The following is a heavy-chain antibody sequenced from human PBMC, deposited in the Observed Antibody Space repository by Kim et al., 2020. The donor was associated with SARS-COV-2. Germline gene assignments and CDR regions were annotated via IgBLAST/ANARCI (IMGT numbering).Heavy chain of an antibody. J-gene: IGHJ6*02. CDR2: ISISSSYI. Sequence: GGSLRLSCAASGFTFSSYSMNWVRQAPGKGLEWVSSISISSSYIYYADSVKGRFTISRDNAKNSLYLQMNSLRAEDTAVYYCARDRAGTLYYYYYGMDVWGQGTTVTVSS. V-gene: IGHV3-21*01. D-gene: IGHD3-10*01. CDR1: GFTFSSYS. CDR3: ARDRAGTLYYYYYGMDV.